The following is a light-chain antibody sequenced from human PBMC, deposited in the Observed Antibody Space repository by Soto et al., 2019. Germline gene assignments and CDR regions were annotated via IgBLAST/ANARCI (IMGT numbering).Light chain of an antibody. Sequence: QSVLTQPASVSGSPGQSITISCTRTSSDVGGYNYVSWYQQHPGKAPKLMIYEVSNRPSGVSNRFSGSKSGNTAPLTISGLQAEDEADYYCSSYTSSSTRVFGGGTKLTVL. J-gene: IGLJ3*02. CDR1: SSDVGGYNY. CDR2: EVS. V-gene: IGLV2-14*01. CDR3: SSYTSSSTRV.